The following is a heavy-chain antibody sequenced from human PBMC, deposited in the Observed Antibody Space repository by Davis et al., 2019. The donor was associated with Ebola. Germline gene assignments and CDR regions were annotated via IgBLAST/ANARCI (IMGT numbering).Heavy chain of an antibody. CDR2: ISSSGSTI. CDR3: ARGDRDDYVGGSYRRYFDY. Sequence: GESLNISCAASGFTFSSYEMNWVRQAPGKGLEWISYISSSGSTIYYADSVKGRFTISRDNAKNSLYLQMNSLRAEDTAVYYCARGDRDDYVGGSYRRYFDYWGQGTLVTVSS. V-gene: IGHV3-48*03. D-gene: IGHD3-16*02. J-gene: IGHJ4*02. CDR1: GFTFSSYE.